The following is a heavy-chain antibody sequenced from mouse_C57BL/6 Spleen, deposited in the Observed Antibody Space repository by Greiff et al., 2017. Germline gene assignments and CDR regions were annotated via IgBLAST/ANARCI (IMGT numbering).Heavy chain of an antibody. V-gene: IGHV1-69*01. J-gene: IGHJ3*01. Sequence: VQLQQPGAELVMPGASVKLSCKASGYTFTSYWLHWVKQRPGQGLEWIGEIDPSDSYTNYNQKFKGKSTLTVDKSSSTAYMQLSSLTSEVSAVYYGGRRGKYRNSAWFAYWGQGTLVTVSA. CDR3: GRRGKYRNSAWFAY. CDR1: GYTFTSYW. D-gene: IGHD5-1-1*01. CDR2: IDPSDSYT.